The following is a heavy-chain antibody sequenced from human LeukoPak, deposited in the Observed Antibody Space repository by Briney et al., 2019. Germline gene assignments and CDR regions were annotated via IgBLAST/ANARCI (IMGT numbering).Heavy chain of an antibody. V-gene: IGHV3-30*02. D-gene: IGHD4-11*01. J-gene: IGHJ6*03. CDR2: IRYDGSNK. CDR1: GFTFSSYG. CDR3: ARGTTVRPSYYYYYMDV. Sequence: PGGSLRLSCAASGFTFSSYGMHWVRQAPGKGLEWVAFIRYDGSNKYYADSVKGRFTISRDNSKNTLYLQMNSLRAEDTAVYYCARGTTVRPSYYYYYMDVWGKGTTVTVSS.